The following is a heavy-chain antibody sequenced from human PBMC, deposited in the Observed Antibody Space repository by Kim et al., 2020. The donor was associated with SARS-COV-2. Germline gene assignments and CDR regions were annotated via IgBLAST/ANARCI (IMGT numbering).Heavy chain of an antibody. D-gene: IGHD3-22*01. CDR2: IYYSGST. Sequence: SETLSLTCTVSGGSISSYYWSWIRQPPGKGLEWIGYIYYSGSTNYNPSLKSRVTISVDTSKNQFSLKLSSVTAADTAVYYCARLTYYYDSSGQFPGAFDIWGQGTMVTVSS. CDR3: ARLTYYYDSSGQFPGAFDI. J-gene: IGHJ3*02. CDR1: GGSISSYY. V-gene: IGHV4-59*08.